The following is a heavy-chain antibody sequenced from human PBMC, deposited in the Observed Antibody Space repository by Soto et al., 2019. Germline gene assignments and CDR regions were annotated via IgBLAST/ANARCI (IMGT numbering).Heavy chain of an antibody. CDR3: ARGHDPIVNYYFDY. V-gene: IGHV4-31*03. CDR2: IYYSGST. J-gene: IGHJ4*02. D-gene: IGHD1-20*01. CDR1: GGSISSGDYY. Sequence: QVQLQESGPGLVKPSQTLSLTCTVSGGSISSGDYYWSWIRQHPGKGLEWIGYIYYSGSTHYNPPLKCRVTISVDTSKNQFSLKLSSVTAADTAVYYCARGHDPIVNYYFDYWGQGTLVTVSS.